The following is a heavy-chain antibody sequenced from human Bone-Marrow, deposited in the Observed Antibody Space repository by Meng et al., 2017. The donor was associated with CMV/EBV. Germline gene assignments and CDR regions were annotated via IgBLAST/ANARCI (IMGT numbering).Heavy chain of an antibody. J-gene: IGHJ4*02. CDR2: IKQDGSEK. CDR1: GFTFSSYW. CDR3: ARGLGAPDY. V-gene: IGHV3-7*01. D-gene: IGHD1-26*01. Sequence: GGSLRLSCAASGFTFSSYWMSWVRQAPGKGLEWVANIKQDGSEKNYVDSVQGRFTISRDNAKNSLYVEMNSLRVEDTGVYYCARGLGAPDYWGQGTLVTVSS.